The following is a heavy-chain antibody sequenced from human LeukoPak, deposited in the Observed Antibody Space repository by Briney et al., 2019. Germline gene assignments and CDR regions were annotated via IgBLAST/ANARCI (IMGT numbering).Heavy chain of an antibody. D-gene: IGHD2-2*01. J-gene: IGHJ4*02. CDR1: GFTFSSYG. Sequence: PGGSLRLSCAASGFTFSSYGMSWVRQAPGKGLEWVSGINWNGGSTGYADSVKGRFTISRDNAKNSLYLQMNSLRAEDTALYYCARFCSSTSCYYYFDYWGQGTLVTVSS. V-gene: IGHV3-20*04. CDR3: ARFCSSTSCYYYFDY. CDR2: INWNGGST.